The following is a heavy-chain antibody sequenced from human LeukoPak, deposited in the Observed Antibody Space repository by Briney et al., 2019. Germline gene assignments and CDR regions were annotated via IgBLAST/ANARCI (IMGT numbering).Heavy chain of an antibody. D-gene: IGHD5-24*01. CDR1: GSTFSSYG. CDR3: ARDQFIHAFDI. Sequence: PGGSLRLSCAAFGSTFSSYGMRWVRQAPGKGLEWVAVISFDGSNKYYADSVKGRFTISRDNSKNTLYLQMNSLRAEDTAVYYCARDQFIHAFDIWGQGTMVTVSS. J-gene: IGHJ3*02. CDR2: ISFDGSNK. V-gene: IGHV3-30*03.